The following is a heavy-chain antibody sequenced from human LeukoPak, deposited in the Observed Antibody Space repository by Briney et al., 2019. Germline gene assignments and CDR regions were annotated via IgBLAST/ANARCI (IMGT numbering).Heavy chain of an antibody. V-gene: IGHV3-30*02. Sequence: GGSLRLSCAASGFTFSSYGMHWVRQAPGKGLEWGAFIRYTGSNKYYADSVKGRFTISRDNSKNTLYLQMNGLRAEDTAVYYCATDGKLGYYDTSGFFPDYWGQGTLVTVSS. CDR1: GFTFSSYG. CDR3: ATDGKLGYYDTSGFFPDY. D-gene: IGHD3-22*01. CDR2: IRYTGSNK. J-gene: IGHJ4*02.